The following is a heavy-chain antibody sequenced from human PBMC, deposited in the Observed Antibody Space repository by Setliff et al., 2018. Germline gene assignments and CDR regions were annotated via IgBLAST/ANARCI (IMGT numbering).Heavy chain of an antibody. D-gene: IGHD2-15*01. V-gene: IGHV4-31*03. J-gene: IGHJ3*02. CDR3: ARVPRFTDMRNAFDI. CDR2: IYYSGST. CDR1: GGSISSGGYY. Sequence: SETLSLTCTVSGGSISSGGYYWSWIRQHPGKGLEWIGYIYYSGSTYYNPSLKSRVTISVDTSKNQYSLKLSSVTAADTAVYYCARVPRFTDMRNAFDIWGQGTMVTVSS.